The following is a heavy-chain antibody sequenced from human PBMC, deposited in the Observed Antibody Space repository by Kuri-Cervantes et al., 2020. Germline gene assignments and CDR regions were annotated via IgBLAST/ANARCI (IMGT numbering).Heavy chain of an antibody. Sequence: GGSLRLSCVTSGFIFSNYGMSWVRQAPGKGLERVAAIIGSGDAAFHADSVKGRFTISRDNSRNTLYLQMNSLRAEDTAVYYCARAPKYSYGQRGIPFDLWGRGTLVTVSS. D-gene: IGHD5-18*01. CDR1: GFIFSNYG. J-gene: IGHJ2*01. CDR2: IIGSGDAA. CDR3: ARAPKYSYGQRGIPFDL. V-gene: IGHV3-23*01.